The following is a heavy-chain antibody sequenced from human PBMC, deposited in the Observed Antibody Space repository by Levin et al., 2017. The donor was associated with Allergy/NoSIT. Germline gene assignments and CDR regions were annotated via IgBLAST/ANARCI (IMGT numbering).Heavy chain of an antibody. CDR1: GGTFSGHG. CDR3: ASGRPSPYI. Sequence: KISCKTSGGTFSGHGIGWVRQAPGQGLEWMGEIIFGTPNYARKFQGRVAITADESLTTTYIELSSVTSEDTAVYYCASGRPSPYIWGQGTLVTVSS. CDR2: IIFGTP. D-gene: IGHD3-16*01. J-gene: IGHJ4*02. V-gene: IGHV1-69*01.